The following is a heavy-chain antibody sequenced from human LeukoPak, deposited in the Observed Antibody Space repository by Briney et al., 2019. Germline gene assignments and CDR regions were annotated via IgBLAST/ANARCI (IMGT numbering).Heavy chain of an antibody. CDR1: GGSISSSSYY. CDR3: ARERRLVIQYYFDY. CDR2: IYYSGST. V-gene: IGHV4-39*07. Sequence: SETLSLTCTVSGGSISSSSYYWGWIRQPPGKGLEWIGSIYYSGSTYYNPSLKSRVTISVDTSKNQFSLKLSSVTAADTAVYYCARERRLVIQYYFDYWGQGTLVTVSS. D-gene: IGHD3-9*01. J-gene: IGHJ4*02.